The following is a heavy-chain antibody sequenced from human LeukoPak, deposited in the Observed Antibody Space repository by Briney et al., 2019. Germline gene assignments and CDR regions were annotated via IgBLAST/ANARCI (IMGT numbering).Heavy chain of an antibody. CDR3: ARDRETRYGSGSYNYYYGMDV. CDR1: GGTFSSYT. Sequence: ASVKVSCKASGGTFSSYTISWVRQAPGQGLEWMGRIIPILGIANYAQKFQGRVTITADKSTSTAYMELSSLRSEDTAVYYCARDRETRYGSGSYNYYYGMDVWGQGTTVAVSS. J-gene: IGHJ6*02. V-gene: IGHV1-69*04. D-gene: IGHD3-10*01. CDR2: IIPILGIA.